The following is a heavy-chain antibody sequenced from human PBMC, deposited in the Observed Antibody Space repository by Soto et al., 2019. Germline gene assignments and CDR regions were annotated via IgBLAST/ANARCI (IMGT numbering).Heavy chain of an antibody. CDR2: VSPIFGTA. J-gene: IGHJ6*02. CDR1: GGTFSSYA. Sequence: QVQLVQSGAEVKKPGSSVKVSCKASGGTFSSYAISWVRQAPGQGLEWMGGVSPIFGTANYAQKFQGRVTITADKSTSTAYMELSSLRSEDTAVYYCARDSVMSLFGVVTGPRGGMDVFGQGTTVTVSS. CDR3: ARDSVMSLFGVVTGPRGGMDV. V-gene: IGHV1-69*06. D-gene: IGHD3-3*01.